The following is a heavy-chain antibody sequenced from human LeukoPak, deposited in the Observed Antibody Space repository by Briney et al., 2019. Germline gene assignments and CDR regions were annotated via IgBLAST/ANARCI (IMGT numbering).Heavy chain of an antibody. Sequence: GESLKISCKGSGYSFTSYWIGWVRQLPGKGLEWMGIIYPGDSDTRYSPSFQGQVTISADKSISTAYLQWSSLKASDTAMYYCARLGRGYSGYDSFSLFDYWGQGTLVTVSS. CDR3: ARLGRGYSGYDSFSLFDY. CDR2: IYPGDSDT. J-gene: IGHJ4*02. V-gene: IGHV5-51*01. CDR1: GYSFTSYW. D-gene: IGHD5-12*01.